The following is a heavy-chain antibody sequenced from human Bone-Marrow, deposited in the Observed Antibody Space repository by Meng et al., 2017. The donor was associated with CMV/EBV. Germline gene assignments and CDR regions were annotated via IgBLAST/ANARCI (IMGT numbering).Heavy chain of an antibody. CDR2: IYSGGST. CDR3: ARDTAGDVGSMDV. Sequence: GESLKISCAASGFTFSSYAMHWVRQAPGKGLEWVSVIYSGGSTYYADSVKGRFTISRDNSKNTLYLQMNSLRAEDTAVYYCARDTAGDVGSMDVWGQGTTVTVSS. V-gene: IGHV3-53*01. J-gene: IGHJ6*02. D-gene: IGHD7-27*01. CDR1: GFTFSSYA.